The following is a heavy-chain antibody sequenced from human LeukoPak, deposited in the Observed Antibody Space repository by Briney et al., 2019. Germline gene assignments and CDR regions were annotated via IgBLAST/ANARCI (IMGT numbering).Heavy chain of an antibody. D-gene: IGHD2-15*01. CDR2: ISGCGGST. J-gene: IGHJ6*02. CDR3: AREEVVVAATHYYYYGMDV. Sequence: GGSLRLSCAASGFTFSSYAMSWVRQAPGKGLECVSAISGCGGSTYYADSVKGRFTISRDNSKSTLYLQMNSLRAEDTAVYYCAREEVVVAATHYYYYGMDVWGQGTTVTVSS. V-gene: IGHV3-23*01. CDR1: GFTFSSYA.